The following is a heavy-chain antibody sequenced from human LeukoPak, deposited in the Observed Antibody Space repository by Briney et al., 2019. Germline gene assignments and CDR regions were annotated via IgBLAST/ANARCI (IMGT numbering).Heavy chain of an antibody. V-gene: IGHV3-15*01. CDR3: TLAGCSGGSCFSGHY. CDR1: GFTFSNAW. J-gene: IGHJ4*02. CDR2: IKSKTDGGSR. D-gene: IGHD2-15*01. Sequence: GGSLRLSCAASGFTFSNAWMSWVRQAPGKGLEWVGRIKSKTDGGSRDYAAPVKGRFIISRDDSKNTLFLEMNSLKTEDTAVHYCTLAGCSGGSCFSGHYWGQGTLVTVFS.